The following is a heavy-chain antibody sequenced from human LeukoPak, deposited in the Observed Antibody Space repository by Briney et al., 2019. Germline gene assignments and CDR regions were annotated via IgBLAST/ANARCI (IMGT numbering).Heavy chain of an antibody. CDR3: AKLPSGYYGSGSYYKAWIDY. D-gene: IGHD3-10*01. CDR1: GFTFSSYG. V-gene: IGHV3-23*01. Sequence: GGSLRLSCAASGFTFSSYGMNWVRQAPGKGLEWVSAISGSGGSTYYADSVKGRFTISRDNSKSTLYLQMNSLRAEDTAVYYCAKLPSGYYGSGSYYKAWIDYWGQGTLVTVSS. J-gene: IGHJ4*02. CDR2: ISGSGGST.